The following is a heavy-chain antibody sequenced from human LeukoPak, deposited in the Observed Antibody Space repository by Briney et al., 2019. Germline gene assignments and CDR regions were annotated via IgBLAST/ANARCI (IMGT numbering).Heavy chain of an antibody. CDR1: GYTFTGYY. V-gene: IGHV1-2*06. Sequence: ASVKVSCKASGYTFTGYYMHWVRQAPGQGLEWMGRINPNSGGTNYARKFQGRVTMTRDTSISTAYMELSRLRSDDTAVYYCARGDSSGYYSLDYWGQGTLVTVSS. J-gene: IGHJ4*02. CDR2: INPNSGGT. CDR3: ARGDSSGYYSLDY. D-gene: IGHD3-22*01.